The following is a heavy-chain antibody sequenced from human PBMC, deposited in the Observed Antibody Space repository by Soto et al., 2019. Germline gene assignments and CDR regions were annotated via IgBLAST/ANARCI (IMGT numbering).Heavy chain of an antibody. J-gene: IGHJ4*02. CDR3: AKDIRHDYGGNRGFDY. CDR1: GFTFDDYA. CDR2: ISWNSGSI. V-gene: IGHV3-9*01. Sequence: EVQLVESGGGVVQPGRSLRLSCAASGFTFDDYAMHWVRQAPGKGLEWVSGISWNSGSIGYADSVKGRFTISRDNAKNSLYLQMNSLRAEDTALYYCAKDIRHDYGGNRGFDYWGQGTLVTVSS. D-gene: IGHD4-17*01.